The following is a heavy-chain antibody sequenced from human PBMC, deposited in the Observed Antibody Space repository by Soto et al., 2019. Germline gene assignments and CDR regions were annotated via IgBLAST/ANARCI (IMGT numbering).Heavy chain of an antibody. D-gene: IGHD1-1*01. CDR1: GYTFTSYG. V-gene: IGHV1-18*01. CDR2: ISAHNGNT. Sequence: QVHLVQSGAEVKKPWASVKVSCKASGYTFTSYGITWVRQAPGQGLEWMGWISAHNGNTDYAQKLQGRVIVTRDTSTSTAYMELRSLIADDTAVYDLARGRYGDYWGQGALVTVSS. J-gene: IGHJ4*02. CDR3: ARGRYGDY.